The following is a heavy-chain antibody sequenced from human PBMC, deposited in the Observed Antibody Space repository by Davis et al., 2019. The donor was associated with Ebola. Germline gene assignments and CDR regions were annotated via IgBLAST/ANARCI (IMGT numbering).Heavy chain of an antibody. J-gene: IGHJ3*02. CDR1: GFTFSTYA. Sequence: GESLKISCAASGFTFSTYAMTWVRQAPGKGLEWVSLISDSGAFTYYAESVQGRFTISRDNSKNTLYLQMNSLGAEDTAVYYCAKDRSRWDSRTDVFDMWGQGTMVTVSS. D-gene: IGHD1-26*01. CDR2: ISDSGAFT. CDR3: AKDRSRWDSRTDVFDM. V-gene: IGHV3-23*01.